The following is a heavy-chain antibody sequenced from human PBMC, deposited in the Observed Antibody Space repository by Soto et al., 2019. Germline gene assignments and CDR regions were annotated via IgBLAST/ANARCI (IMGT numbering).Heavy chain of an antibody. CDR3: ARARQYYDCEFDP. J-gene: IGHJ5*02. CDR1: GGSISSYY. D-gene: IGHD3-22*01. V-gene: IGHV4-59*08. CDR2: IYYSGST. Sequence: SETLSLTCTVSGGSISSYYWSWIRQPPGKGLEWIGYIYYSGSTNYNPSLKGRVTISVDTSKNQFSLKLSSVTAADTAVYYCARARQYYDCEFDPWGQGTLVTVSS.